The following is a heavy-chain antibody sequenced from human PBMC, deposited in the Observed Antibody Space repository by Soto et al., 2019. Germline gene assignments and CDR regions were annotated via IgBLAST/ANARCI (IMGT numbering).Heavy chain of an antibody. Sequence: PGESLKISCKGSGYKFTNYWIGWVRQMPGKGLEWMGIIYPDDSDTRYSPSFEGQVTISADRSISTAYLQWNSLKASDTAMYYCASPFCYYDNTGPRPFDIWGQGTMVTVSS. CDR2: IYPDDSDT. CDR3: ASPFCYYDNTGPRPFDI. V-gene: IGHV5-51*01. J-gene: IGHJ3*02. D-gene: IGHD3-22*01. CDR1: GYKFTNYW.